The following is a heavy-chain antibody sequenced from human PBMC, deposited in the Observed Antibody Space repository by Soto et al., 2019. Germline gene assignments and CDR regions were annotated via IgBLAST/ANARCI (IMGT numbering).Heavy chain of an antibody. CDR2: ISGGGGGT. Sequence: PGGSLRLSCAGSGFTFSSYSLNWVRQAPGKGLEWVSGISGGGGGTNYADSVNGRFTISRDNSKNTLYLEMNSLRAEDTAVYYCASTKAGFWGQGTLVTVSS. J-gene: IGHJ3*01. D-gene: IGHD2-2*01. CDR3: ASTKAGF. V-gene: IGHV3-23*01. CDR1: GFTFSSYS.